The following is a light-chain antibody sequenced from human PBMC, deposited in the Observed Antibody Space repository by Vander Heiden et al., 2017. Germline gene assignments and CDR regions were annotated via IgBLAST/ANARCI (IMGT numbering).Light chain of an antibody. CDR3: QRSYSTPRT. J-gene: IGKJ1*01. V-gene: IGKV1-39*01. Sequence: DIQMTQSPSSLSASAGATVTITFRASQSISSYLNWYQQKPGKAPKLLIYDAASMQSGGPSRCIGSGSGTDVTTTKSSLQHEEVATYYCQRSYSTPRTFGQGTKVEIK. CDR1: QSISSY. CDR2: DAA.